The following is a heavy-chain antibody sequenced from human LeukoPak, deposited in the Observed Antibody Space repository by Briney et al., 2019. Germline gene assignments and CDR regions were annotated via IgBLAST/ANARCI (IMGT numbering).Heavy chain of an antibody. CDR3: AARSGRFDAFDI. Sequence: ASVKVSCKASGYTFTSYDINWVRQATGQGLEWMGWMNPNSGNTNYAQKFQERVTITRDMSTSTAYMELSSLRSEDTAVYYCAARSGRFDAFDIWGQGTMVTVSS. D-gene: IGHD1-26*01. V-gene: IGHV1-8*01. CDR1: GYTFTSYD. CDR2: MNPNSGNT. J-gene: IGHJ3*02.